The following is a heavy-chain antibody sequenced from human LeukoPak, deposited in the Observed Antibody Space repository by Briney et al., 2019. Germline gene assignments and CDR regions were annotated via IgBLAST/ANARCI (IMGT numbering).Heavy chain of an antibody. D-gene: IGHD4-23*01. Sequence: GESLKISCKGSGYSFTNYWIAWVRQMPGKGLEWMGIIYPGDSDTRYSPSFQGQVTISADKSINTAYLQWSSLKASDTAMYYCARLTTVVTHIDYWGQGILVTVSS. CDR1: GYSFTNYW. CDR2: IYPGDSDT. J-gene: IGHJ4*02. V-gene: IGHV5-51*01. CDR3: ARLTTVVTHIDY.